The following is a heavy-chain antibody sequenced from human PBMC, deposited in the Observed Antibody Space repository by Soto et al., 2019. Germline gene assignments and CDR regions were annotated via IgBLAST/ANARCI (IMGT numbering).Heavy chain of an antibody. D-gene: IGHD4-17*01. J-gene: IGHJ4*02. Sequence: QVHLVQSGAEVRKPGASVKVSCKASGYTFTTFHLHWVRLAPGQGLEWMGWINPDTGDSEYGQKLQGRVTLTRDTSMTTAYMELSSLTSDDTAIYLCARVRYGDVPVQYWGQGTPASVSS. CDR3: ARVRYGDVPVQY. V-gene: IGHV1-2*02. CDR1: GYTFTTFH. CDR2: INPDTGDS.